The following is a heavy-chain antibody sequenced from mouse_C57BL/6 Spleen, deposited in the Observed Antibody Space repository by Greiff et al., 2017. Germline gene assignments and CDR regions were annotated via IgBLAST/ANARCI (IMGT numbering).Heavy chain of an antibody. V-gene: IGHV5-6*01. Sequence: EVHLVESGGDLVKPGGSLKLSCAASGFTFSSYGMSWVRQTPDKRLEWVATISSGGSYTYYPDSVKGRFTISRDNAKNTLYLQMSSLKSEDTAMYYCARHGSSGYVRFAYWGQGTLVTVSA. CDR2: ISSGGSYT. CDR1: GFTFSSYG. J-gene: IGHJ3*01. D-gene: IGHD3-2*02. CDR3: ARHGSSGYVRFAY.